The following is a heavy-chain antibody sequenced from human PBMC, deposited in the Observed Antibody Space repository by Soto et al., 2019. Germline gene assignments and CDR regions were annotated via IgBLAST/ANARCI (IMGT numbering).Heavy chain of an antibody. V-gene: IGHV4-39*01. J-gene: IGHJ3*02. CDR1: GGSITSGTYY. D-gene: IGHD3-10*01. Sequence: QLQLQESGPGLVKPSETLSLTCTVSGGSITSGTYYWGWIRQPPGKGLEWIGSIYYSGSTYYNPSLQSPATISVDTSRNPCSLKLTSVTAADTAVYYCARHANRNYYDAFDIWGQGTMVTVSS. CDR2: IYYSGST. CDR3: ARHANRNYYDAFDI.